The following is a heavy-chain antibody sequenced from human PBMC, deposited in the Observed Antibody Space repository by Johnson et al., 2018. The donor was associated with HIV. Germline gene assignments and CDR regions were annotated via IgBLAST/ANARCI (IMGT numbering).Heavy chain of an antibody. J-gene: IGHJ3*02. V-gene: IGHV3-7*01. CDR2: IKQDGSEK. CDR3: VKDIGYSSGLGNTAFDI. D-gene: IGHD6-19*01. Sequence: MLLVESGGGLVQPGGSLRLSCAASGFTFSSYAMSWVRQAPGKGLEWVANIKQDGSEKYYVDSVKGRFTISRDNAKNSLYLQMNSLRAEDTAVYFCVKDIGYSSGLGNTAFDIWGLGTMVTVSS. CDR1: GFTFSSYA.